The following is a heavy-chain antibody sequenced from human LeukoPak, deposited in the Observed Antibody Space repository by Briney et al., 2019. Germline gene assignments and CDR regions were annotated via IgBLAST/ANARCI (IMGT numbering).Heavy chain of an antibody. CDR1: GFTFSSYA. Sequence: GGSLRLSCAASGFTFSSYAMSWVRQAPGKGLEWVSAISGSGGSTYYADSVKGRFTISRDNSKNTLYLQMNSLRAEDTAVYYCRPRVYTGSSIPYFDYWGQGTLVTVSS. CDR2: ISGSGGST. V-gene: IGHV3-23*01. J-gene: IGHJ4*02. CDR3: RPRVYTGSSIPYFDY. D-gene: IGHD1-26*01.